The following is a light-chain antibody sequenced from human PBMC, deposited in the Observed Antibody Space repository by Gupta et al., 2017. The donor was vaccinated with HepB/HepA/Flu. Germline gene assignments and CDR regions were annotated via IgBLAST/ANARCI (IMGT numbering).Light chain of an antibody. V-gene: IGKV1-39*01. J-gene: IGKJ3*01. Sequence: DIQMTQSPSSLSASVGDRVTITCRASQSISSYLNLNQQKPGKAPKLLIYAASSLKSGVPSRYSGSGTGTDFTLTMSSLQPEDFATYSCQHRYSTRGFTFGPETKVDIK. CDR3: QHRYSTRGFT. CDR2: AAS. CDR1: QSISSY.